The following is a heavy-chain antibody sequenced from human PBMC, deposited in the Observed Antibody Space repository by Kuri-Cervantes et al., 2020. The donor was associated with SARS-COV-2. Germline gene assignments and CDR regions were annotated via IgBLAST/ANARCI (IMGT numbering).Heavy chain of an antibody. CDR3: ARATSFTSIYYYFDS. V-gene: IGHV4-59*01. Sequence: LETLSLTCTVSGGSISSYYWTWVRQPPGKGLEFIGYIYYNGNGYNPSLESRVTMSLDTSRNQFSLRLTSVTPADTAVYYCARATSFTSIYYYFDSWGQGNLVTVSS. J-gene: IGHJ4*02. D-gene: IGHD2-2*01. CDR1: GGSISSYY. CDR2: IYYNGN.